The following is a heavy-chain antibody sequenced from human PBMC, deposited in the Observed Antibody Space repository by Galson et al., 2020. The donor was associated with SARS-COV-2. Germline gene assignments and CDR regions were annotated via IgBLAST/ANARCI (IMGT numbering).Heavy chain of an antibody. Sequence: HGESLKISCTGSGYSFTSYWIGWVRQMPGKGLEWMGIIYPGDSDTKYTPSFQGQVTIPADKSISTAYLQWSSLKASDTAMYYCARNNSSSSGWYLYYFDYWGQGTLVTVSS. CDR2: IYPGDSDT. D-gene: IGHD6-6*01. CDR1: GYSFTSYW. V-gene: IGHV5-51*01. J-gene: IGHJ4*02. CDR3: ARNNSSSSGWYLYYFDY.